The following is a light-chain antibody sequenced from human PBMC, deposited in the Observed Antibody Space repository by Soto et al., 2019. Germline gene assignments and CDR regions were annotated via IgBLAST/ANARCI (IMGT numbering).Light chain of an antibody. CDR2: GAS. CDR3: QQYGSSHRT. CDR1: QSLSSSA. J-gene: IGKJ1*01. Sequence: EIVLTQAPGTLSLSPGERATLSCRASQSLSSSALAWYQHKPGQAPRLLIYGASNRATDIPSRFSGSGSGTDFALTITRLEPEDFALYYCQQYGSSHRTFGQGTKVDIK. V-gene: IGKV3-20*01.